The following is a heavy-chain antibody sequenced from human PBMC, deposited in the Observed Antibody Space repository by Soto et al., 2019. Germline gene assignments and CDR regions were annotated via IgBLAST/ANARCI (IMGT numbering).Heavy chain of an antibody. V-gene: IGHV3-20*04. CDR3: ARAQWAAYYFDY. Sequence: EVQLVESGGSVVRPGGSLTLSCAASGFTFDDYAMSWFRQVPGKGLEWVAGVNWNGGITTYADSVKGRFIISRDNAKNSLSLQMNSLAGEDTALYYCARAQWAAYYFDYWGQGALVPVSS. J-gene: IGHJ4*02. CDR2: VNWNGGIT. CDR1: GFTFDDYA. D-gene: IGHD1-26*01.